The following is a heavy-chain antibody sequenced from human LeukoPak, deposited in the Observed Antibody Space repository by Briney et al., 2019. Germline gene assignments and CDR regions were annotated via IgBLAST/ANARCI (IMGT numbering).Heavy chain of an antibody. CDR1: GFTFDDYA. V-gene: IGHV3-9*01. J-gene: IGHJ6*03. CDR3: ASESSSSSKYYYYYYYMDV. Sequence: GRSLRLSCAASGFTFDDYAMRWVRQAPGKGLEWVSGISWNSGSIGYADSVKGRFTISRDNAKNSLYLQMNSLRAEDTAVYYCASESSSSSKYYYYYYYMDVWGKGTTVTVSS. D-gene: IGHD6-13*01. CDR2: ISWNSGSI.